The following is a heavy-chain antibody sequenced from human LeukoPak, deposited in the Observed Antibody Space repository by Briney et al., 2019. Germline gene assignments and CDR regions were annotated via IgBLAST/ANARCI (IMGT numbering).Heavy chain of an antibody. J-gene: IGHJ4*02. CDR3: ACTSGYSGYDYGGYFDY. D-gene: IGHD5-12*01. CDR1: GYTFTSYD. CDR2: MNPNSGNT. V-gene: IGHV1-8*01. Sequence: ASVKVSCKASGYTFTSYDINWVRQATGQGLGWMGWMNPNSGNTGYAQKFQGRVTMTRNTSISTAYMELSSPRSEDTAVYYCACTSGYSGYDYGGYFDYWGQGTLVTVSS.